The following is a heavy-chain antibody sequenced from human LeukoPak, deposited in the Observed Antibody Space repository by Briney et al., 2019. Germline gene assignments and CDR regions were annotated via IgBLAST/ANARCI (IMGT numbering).Heavy chain of an antibody. CDR2: IIPIFGTA. Sequence: SVKVSCKASGGTFSSYAISWVRQAPGQGLEWMGGIIPIFGTANYAQKFQGRVTITADKSTSTAYMELSSLRSEDTAVYYCARGGPYSSGWYVFDYWGQGTLVTVSS. D-gene: IGHD6-19*01. J-gene: IGHJ4*02. CDR1: GGTFSSYA. CDR3: ARGGPYSSGWYVFDY. V-gene: IGHV1-69*06.